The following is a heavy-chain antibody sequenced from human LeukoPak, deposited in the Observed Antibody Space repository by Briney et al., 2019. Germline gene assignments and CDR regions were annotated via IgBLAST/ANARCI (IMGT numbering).Heavy chain of an antibody. CDR1: GFTVSSNY. Sequence: GGSLRLSCAASGFTVSSNYMSWVRQAPGKGLEWVSVIYSGGSTYYADSVKGRFTISRDNSKNTLYLQMSSLRAEDTAVYYCARAPSGSWYFDYWGQGTLVTVSS. D-gene: IGHD6-13*01. V-gene: IGHV3-53*01. CDR2: IYSGGST. CDR3: ARAPSGSWYFDY. J-gene: IGHJ4*02.